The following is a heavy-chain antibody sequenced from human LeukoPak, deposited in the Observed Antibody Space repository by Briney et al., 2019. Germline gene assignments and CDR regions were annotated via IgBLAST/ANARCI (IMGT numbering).Heavy chain of an antibody. V-gene: IGHV4-39*01. J-gene: IGHJ5*02. D-gene: IGHD1-26*01. CDR1: GFSISSISYY. CDR2: IYYSGST. CDR3: ARHLKWELSLGSLWFDP. Sequence: SETLSLTCTVSGFSISSISYYWGWIRQPPGKWLELIGSIYYSGSTYYNPSLKSRVTIAVDTSKNQFYLKLSSVTAADTAVYYCARHLKWELSLGSLWFDPWGQGTLVTVSS.